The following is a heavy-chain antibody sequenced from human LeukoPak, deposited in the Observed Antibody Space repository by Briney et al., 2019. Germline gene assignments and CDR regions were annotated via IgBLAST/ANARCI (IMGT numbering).Heavy chain of an antibody. D-gene: IGHD3-22*01. J-gene: IGHJ4*02. Sequence: PSETLSLTCAVYGGSFSGYYWSWIRQPPGKGLEWIGEINHSGSTNYNPSLKSRVTISVDTPKTQFSLQLNSVTAADTAVYYCARTIHYDRIATYFDYWGQGTLVTVSS. CDR3: ARTIHYDRIATYFDY. CDR2: INHSGST. V-gene: IGHV4-34*01. CDR1: GGSFSGYY.